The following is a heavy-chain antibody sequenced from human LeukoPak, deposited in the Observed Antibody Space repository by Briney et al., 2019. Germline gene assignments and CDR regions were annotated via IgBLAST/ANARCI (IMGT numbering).Heavy chain of an antibody. CDR2: ISGSGGST. Sequence: GSRRLSCAASGFTFSSYARSWVRQAPGKGLEWVSAISGSGGSTYYADSVKGRFTISRDNSKNTLYLQMNSLRAEDTAVYYCARFGSGRPGVFDYWGQGTLVTVSS. CDR3: ARFGSGRPGVFDY. V-gene: IGHV3-23*01. J-gene: IGHJ4*02. D-gene: IGHD3-10*01. CDR1: GFTFSSYA.